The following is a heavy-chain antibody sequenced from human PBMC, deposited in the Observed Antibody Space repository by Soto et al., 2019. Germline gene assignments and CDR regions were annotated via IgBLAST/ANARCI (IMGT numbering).Heavy chain of an antibody. V-gene: IGHV1-69*06. CDR2: IVPIFGTA. Sequence: SVKVSCKASGGTFSSYAISWVRQAPGQGLEWMGGIVPIFGTANYAQKFQGRVTITADKSTSTAYMELSSLRSEDTAVYYCARDSGYSYGPDAFDIWGQGTMVTVSS. CDR3: ARDSGYSYGPDAFDI. CDR1: GGTFSSYA. J-gene: IGHJ3*02. D-gene: IGHD5-18*01.